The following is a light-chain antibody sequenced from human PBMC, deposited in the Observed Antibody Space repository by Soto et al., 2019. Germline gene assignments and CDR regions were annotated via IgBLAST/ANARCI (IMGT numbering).Light chain of an antibody. Sequence: DIQMTQSPSSLSASLGARVTITCRASQAISNYVAWFQQKPGKAPKSLIFAASNLQSGVPSRFSARGSGTYFTLTISGLQQEDFAVYYCQQYYSLPTFGGGTKVEVQ. CDR2: AAS. CDR3: QQYYSLPT. V-gene: IGKV1-16*01. J-gene: IGKJ4*01. CDR1: QAISNY.